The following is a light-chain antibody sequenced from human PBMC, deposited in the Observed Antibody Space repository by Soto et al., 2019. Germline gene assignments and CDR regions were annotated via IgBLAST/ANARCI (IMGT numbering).Light chain of an antibody. CDR1: QSVNNNY. Sequence: EIVLTQSPGTLSLLPGERATLSCRASQSVNNNYLGWYQQKPGQAPRLLIYSTSRRSRGIPDRFSGSGSGTDFTLTISRLEPEDFAVYYCQQYGGSVTFGGGTKVEIK. CDR3: QQYGGSVT. V-gene: IGKV3-20*01. CDR2: STS. J-gene: IGKJ4*01.